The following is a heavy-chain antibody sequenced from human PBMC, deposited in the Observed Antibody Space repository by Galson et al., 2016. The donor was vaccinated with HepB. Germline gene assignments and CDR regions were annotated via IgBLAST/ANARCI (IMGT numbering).Heavy chain of an antibody. Sequence: SVKVSCKASGYTFTGYYIHWVRQAPGQGLEWMGRIDPNGGGTNYAQKFQDRVTMTRDTSINTAYMELTRLISDDTAVYYCTKDASSWHWIFDLWGRGTLVTVSS. CDR2: IDPNGGGT. J-gene: IGHJ2*01. V-gene: IGHV1-2*06. D-gene: IGHD6-13*01. CDR3: TKDASSWHWIFDL. CDR1: GYTFTGYY.